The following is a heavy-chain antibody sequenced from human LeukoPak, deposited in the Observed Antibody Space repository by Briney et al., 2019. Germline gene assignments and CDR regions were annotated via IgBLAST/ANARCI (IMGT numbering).Heavy chain of an antibody. J-gene: IGHJ6*02. CDR1: GFTFSSYA. V-gene: IGHV3-23*01. Sequence: PGGSLRLSCAASGFTFSSYAMSWVRQAPGKGLEWVSAISGSGGSTYYGDSVKGRFTISRDNSKNTLCLQMNSLRAEDTALYYCARPSSPYYYYYGMDVWGQGTTVTVSS. CDR2: ISGSGGST. CDR3: ARPSSPYYYYYGMDV. D-gene: IGHD1-26*01.